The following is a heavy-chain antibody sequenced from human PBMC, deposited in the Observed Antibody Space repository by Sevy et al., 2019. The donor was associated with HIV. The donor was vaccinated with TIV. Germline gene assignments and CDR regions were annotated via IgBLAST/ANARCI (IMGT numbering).Heavy chain of an antibody. D-gene: IGHD2-21*01. J-gene: IGHJ4*02. V-gene: IGHV3-30*04. CDR3: ARDRLLSLLDF. CDR1: GFNFSSYA. CDR2: ILHDGSNE. Sequence: GGSLRLSCAASGFNFSSYAMHWVRQAPGKGLEWVALILHDGSNEHYADSVKGRFTISRDNSQNTVYLQMNSLRPEDTAVYYCARDRLLSLLDFWGQGHRVTVSS.